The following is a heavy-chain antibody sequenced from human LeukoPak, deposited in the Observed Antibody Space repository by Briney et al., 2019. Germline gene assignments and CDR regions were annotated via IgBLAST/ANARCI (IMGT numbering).Heavy chain of an antibody. CDR1: GGTFSSYA. J-gene: IGHJ6*02. CDR2: IIPILGIA. V-gene: IGHV1-69*04. D-gene: IGHD3-3*01. CDR3: ARGSWIFGVVINYYGMDV. Sequence: ASVKVSCKASGGTFSSYAISWVRQAPGQGLEWMGRIIPILGIANYAQKFQGRVTITADKSTSTAYMELSSLRSEDTAVYYCARGSWIFGVVINYYGMDVWGQGTTVTVSS.